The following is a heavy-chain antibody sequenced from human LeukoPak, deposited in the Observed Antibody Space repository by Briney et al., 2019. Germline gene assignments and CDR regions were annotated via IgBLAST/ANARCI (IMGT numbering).Heavy chain of an antibody. CDR1: GGSISSYY. CDR2: IYDSGST. D-gene: IGHD6-13*01. Sequence: SETLSLTCTVSGGSISSYYWSWIRQPPGKGLEWIGYIYDSGSTNYNPSLKSRVTISVDTSKNQFSLKLNSVTAADTAVYYCARQPSYSSSWYFDYWGQGTLVTVSS. J-gene: IGHJ4*02. CDR3: ARQPSYSSSWYFDY. V-gene: IGHV4-59*08.